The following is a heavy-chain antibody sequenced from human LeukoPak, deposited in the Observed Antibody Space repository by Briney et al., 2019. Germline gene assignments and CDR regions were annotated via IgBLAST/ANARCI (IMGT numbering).Heavy chain of an antibody. CDR2: MCGSAGCT. Sequence: PGGSLRLSCAASGFTFYIYAMSWVRQAPGKGLEWVASMCGSAGCTYYADSVKGRFTISRDNSKNILYLQINSLRAEDTAIYYCAKDRPNYYETNGHYYRRDGDYWGQGTLVTVSS. CDR3: AKDRPNYYETNGHYYRRDGDY. V-gene: IGHV3-23*01. D-gene: IGHD3-16*01. J-gene: IGHJ4*02. CDR1: GFTFYIYA.